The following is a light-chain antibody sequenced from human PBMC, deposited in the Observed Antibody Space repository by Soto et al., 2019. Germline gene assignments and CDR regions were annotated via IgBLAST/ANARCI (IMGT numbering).Light chain of an antibody. Sequence: EVVLTQSPATLSLSPGERATLSCRASQSVRTYVAWYQQKPGQAPRLLISGPSNRATGIPARFSGSGSGTDFTLTISSLEPEDSAVYYCQQRSSWPSTFGQGTRLEIK. CDR2: GPS. V-gene: IGKV3-11*01. CDR3: QQRSSWPST. CDR1: QSVRTY. J-gene: IGKJ5*01.